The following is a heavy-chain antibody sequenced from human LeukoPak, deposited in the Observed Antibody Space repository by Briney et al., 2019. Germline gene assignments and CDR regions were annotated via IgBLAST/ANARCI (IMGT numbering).Heavy chain of an antibody. CDR1: GFTFSSYA. V-gene: IGHV3-30*04. D-gene: IGHD6-19*01. CDR3: ARAESVAGPAFDY. Sequence: GGSLRLSCAASGFTFSSYAMHWVRQAPGKGLEWVAVISYDGSNKYYADSVKGRFTISRDNAKNSLYLQMNSLRAEDTAVYYCARAESVAGPAFDYWGQGTLVTVSS. J-gene: IGHJ4*02. CDR2: ISYDGSNK.